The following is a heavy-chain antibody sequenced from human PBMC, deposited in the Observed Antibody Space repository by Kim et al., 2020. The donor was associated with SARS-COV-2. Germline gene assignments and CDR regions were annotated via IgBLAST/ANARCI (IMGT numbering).Heavy chain of an antibody. J-gene: IGHJ3*02. D-gene: IGHD3-10*01. V-gene: IGHV3-74*01. Sequence: GGSLRLSCAASGFTFSYHWMHWVRQAPGKGLVWVSRVKDDGSSTNYADSVKGRFTISRDNAKNALYLQMNSPRAEDTAVYYCARASYYGALDIWGQGTMV. CDR2: VKDDGSST. CDR3: ARASYYGALDI. CDR1: GFTFSYHW.